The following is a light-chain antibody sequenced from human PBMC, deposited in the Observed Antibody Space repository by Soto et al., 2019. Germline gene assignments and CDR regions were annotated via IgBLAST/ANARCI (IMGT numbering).Light chain of an antibody. CDR1: QAVSSGY. CDR3: QLYGDSPLFT. J-gene: IGKJ2*01. Sequence: ESVLTQSPDTLSLSPGERATLSCRASQAVSSGYLAWYQQKPGQPPRLLISATSIRATGVPDRFSGTGSGTQFSLTISGLEPADFAVYYCQLYGDSPLFTFGQGTRLEI. CDR2: ATS. V-gene: IGKV3-20*01.